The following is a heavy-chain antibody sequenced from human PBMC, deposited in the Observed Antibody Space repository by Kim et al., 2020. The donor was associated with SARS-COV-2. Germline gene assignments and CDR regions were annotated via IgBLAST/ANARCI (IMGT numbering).Heavy chain of an antibody. Sequence: ASVKVSCKASGYTFTSYDINWVRQATGQGLEWMGWMNPNSGNTGYAQKFQGRVTMTRNTSISTAYMELSSLRPEDTAVYYCARAGVLLWFGELPNYYYGMDVWGQGTTVTVSS. J-gene: IGHJ6*02. V-gene: IGHV1-8*01. CDR3: ARAGVLLWFGELPNYYYGMDV. CDR1: GYTFTSYD. CDR2: MNPNSGNT. D-gene: IGHD3-10*01.